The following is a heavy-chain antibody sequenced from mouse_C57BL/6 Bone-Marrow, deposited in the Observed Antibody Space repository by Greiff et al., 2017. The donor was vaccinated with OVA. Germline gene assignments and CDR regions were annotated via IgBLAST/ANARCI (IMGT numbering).Heavy chain of an antibody. J-gene: IGHJ3*01. CDR1: GYSITSGYY. D-gene: IGHD1-1*01. CDR3: ARGALLRRGFAY. Sequence: EVKVEESGPGLVKPSQSLSLTCSVTGYSITSGYYWNWIRQFPGNKLEWMGYISYDGSNNYNPSLKNRISITRDTSKNQFFLKLNSVTTEDTATYYCARGALLRRGFAYWGQGTLVTVSA. CDR2: ISYDGSN. V-gene: IGHV3-6*01.